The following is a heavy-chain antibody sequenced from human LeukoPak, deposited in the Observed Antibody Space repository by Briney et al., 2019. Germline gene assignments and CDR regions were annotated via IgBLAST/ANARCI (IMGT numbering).Heavy chain of an antibody. CDR2: ISYDGSNK. V-gene: IGHV3-30*01. CDR1: GFTFSSYA. Sequence: PGGSLRLSCAASGFTFSSYAMHRVRQAPGKGLEWVAVISYDGSNKYYADSVKGRFTISRDNSKNTLYLQMNSLRAEDTAVYYCARERGDSGYFDYWGQGTLVTVSS. CDR3: ARERGDSGYFDY. J-gene: IGHJ4*02. D-gene: IGHD1-26*01.